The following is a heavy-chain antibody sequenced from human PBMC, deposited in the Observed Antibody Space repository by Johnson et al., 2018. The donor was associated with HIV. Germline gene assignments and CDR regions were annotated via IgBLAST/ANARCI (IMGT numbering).Heavy chain of an antibody. D-gene: IGHD6-13*01. CDR1: GFTFSSYG. CDR2: IRYDGSNK. V-gene: IGHV3-30*02. Sequence: QVQLVESGGGVVQPGGSLRLSCAASGFTFSSYGMHWVRQAPGKGLEWVAFIRYDGSNKYYADSVKGRFTISRDNSKNTLYLQMNSLRAEDTAVYYCAKTYSSSWYAFDIWGQGTMVTVSS. CDR3: AKTYSSSWYAFDI. J-gene: IGHJ3*02.